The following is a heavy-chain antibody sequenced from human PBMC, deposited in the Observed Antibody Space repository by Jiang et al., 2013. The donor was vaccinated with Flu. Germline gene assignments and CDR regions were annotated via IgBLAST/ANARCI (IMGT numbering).Heavy chain of an antibody. CDR3: ATSTWFGEY. J-gene: IGHJ4*02. V-gene: IGHV4-61*02. D-gene: IGHD3-10*01. CDR1: GGSISSGSYY. CDR2: IYTSGST. Sequence: GLVKPSQTLSLTCTVSGGSISSGSYYWSWIRQPAGKGLEWIGRIYTSGSTNYNPSLKSRVTISVDTSKNQFSLKLSSVTAADTAVYYCATSTWFGEYWGQGTLVTVSS.